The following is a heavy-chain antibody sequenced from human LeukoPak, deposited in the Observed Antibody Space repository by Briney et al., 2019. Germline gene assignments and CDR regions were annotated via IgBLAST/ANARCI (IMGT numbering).Heavy chain of an antibody. CDR2: ISGSGGST. V-gene: IGHV3-23*01. CDR1: GFTFSSYA. D-gene: IGHD4-17*01. CDR3: ARDRLSDDYGDYVLDY. Sequence: GGSLRLSCAASGFTFSSYAMSWVRQAPGKGLEWVSAISGSGGSTYYADSVKGRFTISRDNSKNTLYLQMNSLRAEDTAVYYCARDRLSDDYGDYVLDYWGQGTLVTVSS. J-gene: IGHJ4*02.